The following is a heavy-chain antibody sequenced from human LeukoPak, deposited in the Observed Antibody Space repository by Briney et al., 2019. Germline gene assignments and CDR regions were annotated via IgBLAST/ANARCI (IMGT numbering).Heavy chain of an antibody. D-gene: IGHD2-15*01. Sequence: GGSLRLSCAASGFTFSSYDMHWVRQATGKGLEWVSAIGTAGDTYYPGSVKGRSTISRENAKNSLYLQMNSLRAGDTAVYYCARGRGSYCSGGSCYSGYFDYWGQGTLVTVSS. J-gene: IGHJ4*02. CDR1: GFTFSSYD. CDR3: ARGRGSYCSGGSCYSGYFDY. CDR2: IGTAGDT. V-gene: IGHV3-13*01.